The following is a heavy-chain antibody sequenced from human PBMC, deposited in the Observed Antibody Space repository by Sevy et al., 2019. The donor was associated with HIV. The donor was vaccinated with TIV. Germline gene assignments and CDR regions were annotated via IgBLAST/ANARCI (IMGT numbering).Heavy chain of an antibody. J-gene: IGHJ4*02. D-gene: IGHD2-2*01. CDR2: IKSKTDGGTT. V-gene: IGHV3-15*01. CDR1: GFTFSNAW. Sequence: GGSLRLSCAASGFTFSNAWMSWVRQAPGKGLEWVGRIKSKTDGGTTDYAAPVKGSLTISRDDSKNTQYPQMNSLKTEDTAVYYCTSSPYGSKISHYFDYWGQGTLVTVSS. CDR3: TSSPYGSKISHYFDY.